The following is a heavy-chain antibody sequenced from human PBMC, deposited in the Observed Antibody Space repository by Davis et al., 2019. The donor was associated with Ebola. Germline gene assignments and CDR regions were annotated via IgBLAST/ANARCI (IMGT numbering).Heavy chain of an antibody. V-gene: IGHV1-8*01. CDR2: MNPNSGNT. CDR1: GYTFTSYD. CDR3: AREIVVVPAAIQFADY. J-gene: IGHJ4*02. Sequence: ASVKVSCKASGYTFTSYDINWVRQATGQGLEWMGWMNPNSGNTGYAQKFQGRVTMTRNTSISTAYMELSSLRSEDTAVYYCAREIVVVPAAIQFADYWGQGTLVTVSS. D-gene: IGHD2-2*02.